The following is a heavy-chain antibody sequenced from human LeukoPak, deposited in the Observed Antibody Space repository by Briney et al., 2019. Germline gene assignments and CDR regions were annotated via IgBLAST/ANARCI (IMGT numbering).Heavy chain of an antibody. Sequence: GGSLRLSCAASGFTFSSYGMHWVRQAPGKGLEWVAFIRYDGSNKYYADSVKGRFTISRDNSKNTLYLQMNSLRAEDTAVYYCARVDYYGSGSYFPSAFDIWGQGTMVTVSS. CDR2: IRYDGSNK. D-gene: IGHD3-10*01. J-gene: IGHJ3*02. V-gene: IGHV3-30*02. CDR3: ARVDYYGSGSYFPSAFDI. CDR1: GFTFSSYG.